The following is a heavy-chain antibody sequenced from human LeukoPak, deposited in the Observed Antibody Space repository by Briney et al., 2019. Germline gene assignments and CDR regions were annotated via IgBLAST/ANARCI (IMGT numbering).Heavy chain of an antibody. CDR2: IYTSGST. CDR3: ARESGRSSSGWYVVY. Sequence: PSETLSLTCTVSGGSISSYYWSWIRQLAGKGLEWIGRIYTSGSTNYNPSLKSRVTMSVDTSKNQFSLKLSSVTAADTAVYYCARESGRSSSGWYVVYWGQGTLVTVSS. V-gene: IGHV4-4*07. J-gene: IGHJ4*02. D-gene: IGHD6-19*01. CDR1: GGSISSYY.